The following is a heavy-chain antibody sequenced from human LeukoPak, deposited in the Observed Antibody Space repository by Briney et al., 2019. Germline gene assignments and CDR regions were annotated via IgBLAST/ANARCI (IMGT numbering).Heavy chain of an antibody. D-gene: IGHD3-3*01. CDR1: GYTFTSYD. Sequence: ASVKLSCKASGYTFTSYDINWVRQATGQGLEWMGWMNPNSGNTGYAQKFQGRVTMTRNTSISTAYMELSSLRSEDTAVYYCARGPGIGVLRFLEWLLQDWGQGTLVTVSS. V-gene: IGHV1-8*01. CDR2: MNPNSGNT. CDR3: ARGPGIGVLRFLEWLLQD. J-gene: IGHJ1*01.